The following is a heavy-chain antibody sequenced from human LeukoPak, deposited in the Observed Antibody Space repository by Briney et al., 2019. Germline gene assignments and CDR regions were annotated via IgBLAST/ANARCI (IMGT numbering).Heavy chain of an antibody. CDR1: GFTVYSNY. CDR3: TRVLVRTTDYYFDY. D-gene: IGHD4-11*01. CDR2: IRTKAYGGTT. Sequence: GGSLRLSCAASGFTVYSNYMSWVRQAPGKGLEWVGFIRTKAYGGTTEYAASVKNKFTISRDDSKSIAYLQMNSLKTEDTAVYFCTRVLVRTTDYYFDYWGQGTLVTVSS. J-gene: IGHJ4*02. V-gene: IGHV3-49*04.